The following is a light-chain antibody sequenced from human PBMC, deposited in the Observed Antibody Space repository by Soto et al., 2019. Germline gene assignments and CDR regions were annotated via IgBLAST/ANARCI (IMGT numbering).Light chain of an antibody. CDR1: QSVSSN. CDR3: QEENDWRPWV. CDR2: GAS. Sequence: EIVMTQSPATLSVSPGERATLSCRASQSVSSNLAWYQQKTGQAPRLLTYGASTRATDIPARFSGGGSGADCSHTTGSLRSEDFPVYYWQEENDWRPWVLGQGTKV. V-gene: IGKV3-15*01. J-gene: IGKJ1*01.